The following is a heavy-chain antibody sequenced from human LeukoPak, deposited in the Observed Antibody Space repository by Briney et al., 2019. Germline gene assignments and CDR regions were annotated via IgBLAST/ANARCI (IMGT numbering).Heavy chain of an antibody. Sequence: GASVKVSCMASGYTFTNYYMHWVRQAPGQGLEWMGIINPSDGRTSYGQKSQGRVTMTRDTSTSTVYMELSSLRSEDTAVYYCAREIGPRQLHLWASAFDYWGQGTLVTVSS. CDR3: AREIGPRQLHLWASAFDY. D-gene: IGHD5-18*01. V-gene: IGHV1-46*01. J-gene: IGHJ4*02. CDR1: GYTFTNYY. CDR2: INPSDGRT.